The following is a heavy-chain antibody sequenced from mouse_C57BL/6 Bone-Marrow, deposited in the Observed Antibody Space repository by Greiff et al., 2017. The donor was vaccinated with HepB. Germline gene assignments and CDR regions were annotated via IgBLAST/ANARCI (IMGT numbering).Heavy chain of an antibody. J-gene: IGHJ1*03. CDR3: ARYIPPTVVYWYFDV. Sequence: EVKLVESGGGLVQPGGSLSLSCAASGFTFTDYYMSWVRQPPGKALEWLGFIRNKANGYTTENSASVKGRFTISRDKSQSILYLQMNALRAKDSATYYCARYIPPTVVYWYFDVWGTGTTVTVSS. CDR2: IRNKANGYTT. D-gene: IGHD1-1*01. V-gene: IGHV7-3*01. CDR1: GFTFTDYY.